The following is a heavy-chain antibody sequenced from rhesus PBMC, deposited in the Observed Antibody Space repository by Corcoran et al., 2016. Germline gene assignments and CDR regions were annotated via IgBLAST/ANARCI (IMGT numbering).Heavy chain of an antibody. CDR2: IYWNDSK. J-gene: IGHJ4*01. Sequence: QVTLKESGPALVKPTQTLTLTCTFSGFSISTTGTGVGWIRQPPGKALEWIANIYWNDSKYHSTSLKSRLTISKNTSKNQLVLTMTNMYPVDTATYYCARVVRITRMITVTITPFDYWGQGVLVTVSS. CDR3: ARVVRITRMITVTITPFDY. D-gene: IGHD3-9*01. V-gene: IGHV2-95*01. CDR1: GFSISTTGTG.